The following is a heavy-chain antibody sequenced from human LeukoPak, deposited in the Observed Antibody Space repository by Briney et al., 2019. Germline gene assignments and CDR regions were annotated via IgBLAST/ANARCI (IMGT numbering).Heavy chain of an antibody. CDR2: IYYSGST. J-gene: IGHJ4*02. D-gene: IGHD3-10*01. CDR3: ARGVLLATYYFDY. CDR1: GGSISSSSYY. Sequence: KPSETLSLTCTVSGGSISSSSYYWGWIRQPPGKGLEWIGSIYYSGSTYYNPSLRSRVTISVDTSKNQFSLKLSSVTAADTAVYYCARGVLLATYYFDYWGQGTLVTVSS. V-gene: IGHV4-39*07.